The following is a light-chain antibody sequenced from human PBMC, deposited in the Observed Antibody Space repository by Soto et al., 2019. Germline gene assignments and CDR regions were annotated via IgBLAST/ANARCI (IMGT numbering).Light chain of an antibody. CDR3: AAWDDSLNAVV. CDR2: HNN. J-gene: IGLJ2*01. V-gene: IGLV1-44*01. CDR1: NSNVGSNT. Sequence: QLVLTQPPSASGTPGQRVTISCSGSNSNVGSNTVDWYQQLPGTAPKLLIYHNNQRPSGVPDRLSGSKSGTSASLAISGLQSEDEADYYCAAWDDSLNAVVFGGGTKVTDL.